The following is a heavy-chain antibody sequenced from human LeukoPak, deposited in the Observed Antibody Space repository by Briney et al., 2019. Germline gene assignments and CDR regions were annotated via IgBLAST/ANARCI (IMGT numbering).Heavy chain of an antibody. Sequence: PSETLSLTCTVSGYSISSGYFWGWIRQPPGKGLEWIGYIYYSGSTNYNPSLKSRVTISIDTSKNQFSLNLSSVTAADTAVYYCARGNLYCSGGSCEELWFDYWGQGTLVTVSS. CDR3: ARGNLYCSGGSCEELWFDY. CDR1: GYSISSGYF. D-gene: IGHD2-15*01. J-gene: IGHJ4*02. CDR2: IYYSGST. V-gene: IGHV4-61*01.